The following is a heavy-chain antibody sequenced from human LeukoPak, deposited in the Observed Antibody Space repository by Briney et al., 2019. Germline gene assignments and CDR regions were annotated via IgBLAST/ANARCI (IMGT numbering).Heavy chain of an antibody. CDR3: ARGGNSSRSGDFQH. V-gene: IGHV4-34*01. J-gene: IGHJ1*01. Sequence: SETLSLTCAVYGESFSGYFWTWIRQSPGKGLEWIGDINHSATTHYNPSVKSRVTISLDTSKNQCSLKLSSVTAADTAVYYCARGGNSSRSGDFQHWGQGTLVTVSS. D-gene: IGHD3-10*01. CDR1: GESFSGYF. CDR2: INHSATT.